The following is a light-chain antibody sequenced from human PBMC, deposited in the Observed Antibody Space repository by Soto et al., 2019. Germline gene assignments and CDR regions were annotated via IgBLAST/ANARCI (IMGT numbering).Light chain of an antibody. V-gene: IGKV3-11*01. CDR2: DTS. CDR3: QQRTNRPPGIT. J-gene: IGKJ5*01. Sequence: EIVLTQSPATLSLSPGERATLSCRASQSVSSYLAWYQQKPGQAPRLLIFDTSNRATGIPARFSGSGSGTDFTLTISGLEPEDFAVYYCQQRTNRPPGITFGQGTRLEIK. CDR1: QSVSSY.